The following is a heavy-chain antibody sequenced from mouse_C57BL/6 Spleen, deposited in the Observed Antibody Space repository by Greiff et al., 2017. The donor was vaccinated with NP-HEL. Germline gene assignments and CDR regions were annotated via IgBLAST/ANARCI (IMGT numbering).Heavy chain of an antibody. CDR2: IDPSDSYT. D-gene: IGHD1-1*01. J-gene: IGHJ2*01. Sequence: QVQLQQSGAELVMPGASVKLSCKASGYTFTSYWMHWVKQRPGQGLEWIGEIDPSDSYTNYNQKFKGKSTLTVDKSSSTAYMQLSSLTSEDSAVYYCARGRKLRSYFDYWGQGTTLTVSS. V-gene: IGHV1-69*01. CDR1: GYTFTSYW. CDR3: ARGRKLRSYFDY.